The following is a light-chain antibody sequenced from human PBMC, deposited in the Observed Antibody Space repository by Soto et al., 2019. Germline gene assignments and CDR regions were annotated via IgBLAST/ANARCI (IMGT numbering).Light chain of an antibody. CDR2: SNI. Sequence: QSVLTQAPSASGTPGQRVTISCSGSDSNIGSNTVNWYQQLPGTAPKLLIYSNIQRPSGVPDRFSGSKSGTSASLAISGLQSEDEADYYCAAWDDSLNGYAFGTGTKLTVL. J-gene: IGLJ1*01. CDR1: DSNIGSNT. V-gene: IGLV1-44*01. CDR3: AAWDDSLNGYA.